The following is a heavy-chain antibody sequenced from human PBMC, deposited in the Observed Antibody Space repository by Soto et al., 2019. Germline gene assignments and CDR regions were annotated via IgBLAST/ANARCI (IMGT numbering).Heavy chain of an antibody. CDR3: ARGGGYDPFDY. D-gene: IGHD5-12*01. Sequence: VQLVEAGGGLVQPGGSLRVSCAASGFTFSSHAMSWVRQAPGKGLEWIGYISHLENTFYNPSFQSRLTLSIDRSKNQFSLKLASMTAADTAVYYCARGGGYDPFDYWGQGTLVTVAS. CDR1: GFTFSSHA. J-gene: IGHJ4*02. V-gene: IGHV4-30-2*01. CDR2: ISHLENT.